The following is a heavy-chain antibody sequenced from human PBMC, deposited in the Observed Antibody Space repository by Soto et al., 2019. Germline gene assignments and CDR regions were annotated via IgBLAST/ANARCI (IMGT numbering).Heavy chain of an antibody. J-gene: IGHJ4*02. V-gene: IGHV4-59*01. Sequence: PSETLSLTCTVSAGSISSYYWSWIRQPPGKGLEWIGYIYYSGSTNYNPSLKSRVTISVDTSKNQFSLKLSSVTAADTAVYYCARGLTEYPFDYWGQGTLVTVSS. CDR2: IYYSGST. CDR1: AGSISSYY. CDR3: ARGLTEYPFDY. D-gene: IGHD2-2*02.